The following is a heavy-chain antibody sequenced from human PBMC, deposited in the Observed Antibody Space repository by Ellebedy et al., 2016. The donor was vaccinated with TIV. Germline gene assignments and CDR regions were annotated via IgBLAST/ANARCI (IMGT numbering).Heavy chain of an antibody. J-gene: IGHJ5*02. CDR1: GFTFSTYW. Sequence: PGGSLRLSCAASGFTFSTYWMAWVRQAPGKGLEWVANINPDGDLKAYVDSVKGRFTISRDNAKTSLFLQMNSLRAEDTAVYYCARAQSWGQGTLVTVSS. V-gene: IGHV3-7*03. CDR2: INPDGDLK. CDR3: ARAQS.